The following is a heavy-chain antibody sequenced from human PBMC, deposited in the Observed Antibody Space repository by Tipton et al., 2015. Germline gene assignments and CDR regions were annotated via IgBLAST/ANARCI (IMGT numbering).Heavy chain of an antibody. V-gene: IGHV3-33*08. CDR3: ARDSPEQQPFPKYYYYYDMDV. CDR2: TSFDGSST. Sequence: SLRLSCVASGFTFRIYGMHWVRQAPGKGLEWVAGTSFDGSSTYYADSVKGRFTVSRGNAKNSLYLQTNSLRDEDTAVYYCARDSPEQQPFPKYYYYYDMDVWGQVTTVTVSS. CDR1: GFTFRIYG. D-gene: IGHD6-13*01. J-gene: IGHJ6*02.